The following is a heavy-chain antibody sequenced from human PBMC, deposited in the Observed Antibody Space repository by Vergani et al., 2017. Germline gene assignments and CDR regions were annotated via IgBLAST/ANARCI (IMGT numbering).Heavy chain of an antibody. D-gene: IGHD5-24*01. CDR1: GFTFSSYW. CDR2: INSDVSST. CDR3: ARGRRDVYNSSYLYFDL. Sequence: EVQLVESGGGLVQPGGSVRLSCAASGFTFSSYWMHWVRQAPGKGLVWVARINSDVSSTRYADSVQGRFTISRDNAKNTLYLQMNSLRAEDTAVYYCARGRRDVYNSSYLYFDLWGRGTLVTVSS. V-gene: IGHV3-74*01. J-gene: IGHJ2*01.